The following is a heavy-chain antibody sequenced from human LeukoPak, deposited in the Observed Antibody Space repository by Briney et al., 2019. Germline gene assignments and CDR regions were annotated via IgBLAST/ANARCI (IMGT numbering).Heavy chain of an antibody. V-gene: IGHV3-30*02. CDR1: GFTFSSYG. CDR3: AHGAMYQLDY. Sequence: PGGSLRLSCAASGFTFSSYGMHWVRQAPGKGLEWAAFIRYDGSNKYYADSEKGRFTISGDNSKNTLFLQMNSLRAEDTAVYYCAHGAMYQLDYWGQGTLVTVSS. J-gene: IGHJ4*02. CDR2: IRYDGSNK. D-gene: IGHD2-2*01.